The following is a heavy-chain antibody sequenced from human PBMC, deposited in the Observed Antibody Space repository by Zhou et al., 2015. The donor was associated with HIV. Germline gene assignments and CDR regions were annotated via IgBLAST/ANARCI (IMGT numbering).Heavy chain of an antibody. V-gene: IGHV1-18*01. CDR1: GYTFSSLG. Sequence: QVQLVQSGAEVKKPGASMKVSCKAFGYTFSSLGISWVRQAPGQGLEWMGWISAYSGHTNYAKKFQGRVTMTTDTSTNTAYVELRSLRSDDSAVYYCARSLWDGLQLRLDYWGQGTLVTVSS. J-gene: IGHJ4*02. D-gene: IGHD5-24*01. CDR3: ARSLWDGLQLRLDY. CDR2: ISAYSGHT.